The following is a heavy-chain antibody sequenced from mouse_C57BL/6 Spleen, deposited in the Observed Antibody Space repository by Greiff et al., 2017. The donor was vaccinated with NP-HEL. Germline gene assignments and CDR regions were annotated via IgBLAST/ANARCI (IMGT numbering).Heavy chain of an antibody. CDR1: GYSFTGYY. Sequence: EVKLMESGPELVKPGASVKISCKASGYSFTGYYMNWVKQSPEKSLEWIGEINPSTGGTTYNQKFKAKATLTVDKSSSTAYMQLKSLTSEDSAVYYCARSGLYGKDYWGQGTTLTVSS. J-gene: IGHJ2*01. CDR3: ARSGLYGKDY. CDR2: INPSTGGT. V-gene: IGHV1-42*01. D-gene: IGHD2-1*01.